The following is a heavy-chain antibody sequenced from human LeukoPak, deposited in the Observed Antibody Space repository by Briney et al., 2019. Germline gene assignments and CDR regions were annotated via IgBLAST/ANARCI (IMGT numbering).Heavy chain of an antibody. CDR1: GFTFSSYS. J-gene: IGHJ4*02. D-gene: IGHD6-6*01. CDR2: ISSSSGYI. Sequence: GGSLRLSCAASGFTFSSYSMNWVRQAPGKGLEWVSSISSSSGYIYYADSVKGRFTISRDNAKNSLYLQMNSLRAEDTAVYYCARAIVLIAARDVDYWGQGTLVTVSS. V-gene: IGHV3-21*01. CDR3: ARAIVLIAARDVDY.